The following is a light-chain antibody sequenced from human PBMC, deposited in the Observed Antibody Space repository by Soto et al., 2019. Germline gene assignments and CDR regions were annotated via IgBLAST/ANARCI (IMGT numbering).Light chain of an antibody. CDR3: CSYAGNSGV. V-gene: IGLV2-23*01. Sequence: QSALTQPASVSGSPGQSIIISCTGTSSDVGSYNFVSWYQQHPGKAPKLMIYEDSKRPSGVSNCFSGSKSGNTASLTISGLQPEDEADYYCCSYAGNSGVFGGGTKLTVL. J-gene: IGLJ3*02. CDR1: SSDVGSYNF. CDR2: EDS.